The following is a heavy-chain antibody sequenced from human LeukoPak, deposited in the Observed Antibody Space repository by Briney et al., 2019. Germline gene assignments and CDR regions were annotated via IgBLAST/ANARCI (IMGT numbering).Heavy chain of an antibody. CDR3: ARVRGNYYFDC. Sequence: SETLSLTCTVSGGSISSSSYYWGWIRQPPGKGLEWIGFASYSGSTNYNPSLKRRLTISVDKSKNQFSLELSSVTAADTAVYYCARVRGNYYFDCWGQGTLVAVSS. CDR2: ASYSGST. CDR1: GGSISSSSYY. D-gene: IGHD3-16*01. V-gene: IGHV4-61*05. J-gene: IGHJ4*02.